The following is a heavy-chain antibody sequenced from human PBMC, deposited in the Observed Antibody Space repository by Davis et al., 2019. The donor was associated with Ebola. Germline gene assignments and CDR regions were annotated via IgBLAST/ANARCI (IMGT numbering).Heavy chain of an antibody. Sequence: WVRQAPGKGLEWIGSIYYSGSTYHNPSLKSRVTISVDTSKNQFSLKLSSVTAADTAVYFCASALWFGESYFDYWGQGTLVTVSS. J-gene: IGHJ4*02. V-gene: IGHV4-39*01. CDR2: IYYSGST. D-gene: IGHD3-10*01. CDR3: ASALWFGESYFDY.